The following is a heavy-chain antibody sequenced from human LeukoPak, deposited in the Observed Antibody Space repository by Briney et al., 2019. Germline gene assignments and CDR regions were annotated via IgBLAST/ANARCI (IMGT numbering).Heavy chain of an antibody. CDR1: GYSFTSYW. V-gene: IGHV5-10-1*01. D-gene: IGHD5-18*01. Sequence: GESLKISCKGSGYSFTSYWISWVRQVPGKGLEWMGRIDPSDSYTNYSPSFQGHVTISADKSISTAYLQWSSLKASDTAMYYCAREEGTAMVSYFDYWGQGTLVTVSS. J-gene: IGHJ4*02. CDR3: AREEGTAMVSYFDY. CDR2: IDPSDSYT.